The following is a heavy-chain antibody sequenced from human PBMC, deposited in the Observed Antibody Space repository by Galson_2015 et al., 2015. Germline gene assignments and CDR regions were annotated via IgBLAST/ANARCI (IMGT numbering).Heavy chain of an antibody. V-gene: IGHV3-64*01. CDR3: AREWAGTGTPLDL. CDR2: ISGNGGST. Sequence: SLRLSCAASGFTFSSYAMHWVRQAPGKGLEYVSAISGNGGSTYYANSVKGRFTISRDNSKNTLYLQMGSLRAEDMALYYCAREWAGTGTPLDLWGQGTLVTVSS. D-gene: IGHD6-19*01. J-gene: IGHJ5*02. CDR1: GFTFSSYA.